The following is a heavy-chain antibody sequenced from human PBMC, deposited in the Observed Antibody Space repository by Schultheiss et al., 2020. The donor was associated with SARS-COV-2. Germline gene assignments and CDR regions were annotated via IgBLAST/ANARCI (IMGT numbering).Heavy chain of an antibody. Sequence: SETLSLTCIVSGGSITNISYYWGCIRQPPGKGLEWIGSIFYSGSAYYNPSLKSRVTISVDTAKNQFSLKMTSVTAADTALYYCARSPKRSYYYYYYMDVWGKGTTVTVSS. J-gene: IGHJ6*03. CDR2: IFYSGSA. CDR1: GGSITNISYY. V-gene: IGHV4-39*01. CDR3: ARSPKRSYYYYYYMDV.